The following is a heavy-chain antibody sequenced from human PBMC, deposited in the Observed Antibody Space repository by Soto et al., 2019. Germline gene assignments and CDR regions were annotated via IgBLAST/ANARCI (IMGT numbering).Heavy chain of an antibody. CDR1: GYTFTSYG. J-gene: IGHJ4*02. D-gene: IGHD6-13*01. CDR3: ARDPGSSIWYASDY. Sequence: ASVNGSCKSSGYTFTSYGITWVRKENGQGLEWMGWISTYNGNTNYAQKFQGRVTMTTDTSTSTAYMELRSLRSDDTAVYYCARDPGSSIWYASDYWGQGTLVTVS. CDR2: ISTYNGNT. V-gene: IGHV1-18*01.